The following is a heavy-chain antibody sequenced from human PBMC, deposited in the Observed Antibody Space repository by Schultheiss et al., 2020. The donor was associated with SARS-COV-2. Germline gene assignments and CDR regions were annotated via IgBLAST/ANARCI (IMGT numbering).Heavy chain of an antibody. CDR3: ARVRIQLGWSTGDFDY. Sequence: ASVKVSCKASGYTFTGYYMHWVRQAPGQGPEWMGWISVYNGNTHYAQKLQGRVTMTTDTSTSTAYMELRSLRYDDTAVYYCARVRIQLGWSTGDFDYWGQGTLVTVSS. CDR1: GYTFTGYY. D-gene: IGHD5-18*01. J-gene: IGHJ4*02. V-gene: IGHV1-18*04. CDR2: ISVYNGNT.